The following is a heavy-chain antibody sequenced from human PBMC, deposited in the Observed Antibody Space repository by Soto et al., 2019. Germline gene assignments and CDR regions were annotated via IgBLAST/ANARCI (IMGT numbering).Heavy chain of an antibody. CDR2: IYSSGST. V-gene: IGHV4-59*01. D-gene: IGHD5-18*01. J-gene: IGHJ4*02. Sequence: SETLSLTCTVSGGSISNYYWSWIRQPPGKGLEWIGYIYSSGSTHYNPSLQSRVTISIGTSKNQVSLKVNSVTAADTAVYYCARDHPHSYGVYYFDYWGQGTLDTVSS. CDR3: ARDHPHSYGVYYFDY. CDR1: GGSISNYY.